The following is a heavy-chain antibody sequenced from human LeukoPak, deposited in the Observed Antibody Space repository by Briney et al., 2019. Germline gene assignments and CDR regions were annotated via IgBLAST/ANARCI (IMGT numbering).Heavy chain of an antibody. CDR3: ARDTPGWFIY. J-gene: IGHJ4*02. D-gene: IGHD2-8*02. CDR2: INPNSGGT. V-gene: IGHV1-2*06. Sequence: ASVKVSCKASGYTLTDYYIHWVRQAPGQGLECMGRINPNSGGTNYAQKFQGRVTMTRDTSISTAYMELSGLRSDDTAVYYCARDTPGWFIYWGQGTLVTVSS. CDR1: GYTLTDYY.